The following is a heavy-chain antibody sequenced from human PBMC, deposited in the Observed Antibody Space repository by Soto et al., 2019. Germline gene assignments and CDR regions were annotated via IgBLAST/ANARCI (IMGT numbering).Heavy chain of an antibody. D-gene: IGHD3-22*01. V-gene: IGHV3-49*03. Sequence: LRLSCTASGFTFGDFAMSWFRQAPGKGLEWVGFIRSKAYGGTTEYAASVKGRSIISRDDSKSIAYLQMNSLKTEDTAVYYCSRDPYFYDSSGYSYYYGMDVWGQGTTVTVSS. CDR1: GFTFGDFA. J-gene: IGHJ6*02. CDR3: SRDPYFYDSSGYSYYYGMDV. CDR2: IRSKAYGGTT.